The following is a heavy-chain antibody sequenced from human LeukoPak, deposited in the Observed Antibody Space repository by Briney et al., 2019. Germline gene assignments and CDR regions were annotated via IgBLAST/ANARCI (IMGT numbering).Heavy chain of an antibody. CDR3: ATMGYYDSSGYSPTRYYYGMDV. D-gene: IGHD3-22*01. CDR1: GYTLTSYD. Sequence: ASVQVSCKASGYTLTSYDINWVRQATGQGLEWMGWTNPNSGNTGYAQKFQGRVTMTRNTSISTAYMELSSLRSEDTAVYYCATMGYYDSSGYSPTRYYYGMDVWSQGTTVTVSS. J-gene: IGHJ6*02. V-gene: IGHV1-8*01. CDR2: TNPNSGNT.